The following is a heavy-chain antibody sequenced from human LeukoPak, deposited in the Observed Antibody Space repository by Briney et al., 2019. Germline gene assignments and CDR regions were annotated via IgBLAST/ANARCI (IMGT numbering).Heavy chain of an antibody. CDR3: ARDNLILGGSYSAFDI. D-gene: IGHD1-26*01. J-gene: IGHJ3*02. V-gene: IGHV4-61*02. CDR2: IYTSGST. Sequence: SQTLSLTCTVSGGSISSGSYYWSWIRQPAGKGLEWIGRIYTSGSTNYNPSLKSRVTISVDTSKNQFSLKLSSVTAADTAVYYCARDNLILGGSYSAFDIWGQGTMVTVSS. CDR1: GGSISSGSYY.